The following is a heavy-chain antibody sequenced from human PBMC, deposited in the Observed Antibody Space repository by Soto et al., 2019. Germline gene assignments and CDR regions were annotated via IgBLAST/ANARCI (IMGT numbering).Heavy chain of an antibody. CDR2: THHKGHT. CDR3: ARDADFGSGNSKVWGFDI. Sequence: QVQLQQSGPGLVKPSETLSLTCTVSGDSMTSSQWWTWVRQSPGRGLEWIAETHHKGHTHYNPSPQRRVPISLDTSTNHFSLTLTSVTAADTAVYYCARDADFGSGNSKVWGFDIWGQGTMVTVSS. D-gene: IGHD3-10*01. V-gene: IGHV4-4*02. J-gene: IGHJ3*02. CDR1: GDSMTSSQW.